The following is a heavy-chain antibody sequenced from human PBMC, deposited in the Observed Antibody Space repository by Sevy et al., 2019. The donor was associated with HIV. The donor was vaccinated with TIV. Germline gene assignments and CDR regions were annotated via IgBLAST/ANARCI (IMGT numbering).Heavy chain of an antibody. V-gene: IGHV4-34*01. Sequence: SETLSLTCAVYGGSFSAYYWSWIRQAPGQGLEWIGDINHSGSANYNPSLKSRVTISVDTNKSQFSLKLSSVTAADTAVYYCARPGGDLWGRGTLVTVSS. J-gene: IGHJ4*02. CDR3: ARPGGDL. D-gene: IGHD3-16*01. CDR1: GGSFSAYY. CDR2: INHSGSA.